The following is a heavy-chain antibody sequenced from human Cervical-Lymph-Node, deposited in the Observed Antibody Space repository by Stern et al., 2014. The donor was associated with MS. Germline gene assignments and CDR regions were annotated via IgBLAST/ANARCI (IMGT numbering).Heavy chain of an antibody. J-gene: IGHJ4*02. CDR2: VADNGLRK. CDR1: GFSFRTYA. V-gene: IGHV3-30*01. D-gene: IGHD3-16*02. CDR3: ARSLASGDAYFDL. Sequence: QVQLVQSGGGVVQPGRSLRLSCAASGFSFRTYAMHWVRQAPGQGLEWATIVADNGLRKLYADSVRGRFTISRDNSRNTLYLQLNSLQAEDTGVYFCARSLASGDAYFDLWGQGTLVTVSS.